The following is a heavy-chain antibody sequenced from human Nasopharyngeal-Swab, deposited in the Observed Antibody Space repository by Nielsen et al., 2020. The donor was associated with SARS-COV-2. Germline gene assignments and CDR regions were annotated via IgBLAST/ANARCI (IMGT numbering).Heavy chain of an antibody. CDR2: ISTSGRTT. V-gene: IGHV3-11*01. CDR1: GFTFSDYY. J-gene: IGHJ4*02. CDR3: ARARSTIFGVVQSFDY. Sequence: GESLKISCAAPGFTFSDYYMAWVRQAPGKGLEWLSYISTSGRTTDSADSVKGRFTISRDNANNLLFLQMNSLRGEDTAVYYCARARSTIFGVVQSFDYWGQGTLVTVSS. D-gene: IGHD3-3*01.